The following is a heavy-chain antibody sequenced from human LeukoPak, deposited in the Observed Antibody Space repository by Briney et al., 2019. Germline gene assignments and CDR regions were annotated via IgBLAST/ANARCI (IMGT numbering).Heavy chain of an antibody. V-gene: IGHV4-34*01. Sequence: PSETLSLTCAVYGGSFSGYYWSWIRQPPGKGLEWIGEINHSGSTNYNPSLKSRVTISVDTSKNQFSLKLSSVTAADTAVYYCASRPIVAPAATTFDYWGQGTLVTVSS. D-gene: IGHD2-2*01. CDR1: GGSFSGYY. CDR2: INHSGST. CDR3: ASRPIVAPAATTFDY. J-gene: IGHJ4*02.